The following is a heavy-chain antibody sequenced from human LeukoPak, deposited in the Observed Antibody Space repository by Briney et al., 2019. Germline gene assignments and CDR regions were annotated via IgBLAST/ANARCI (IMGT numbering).Heavy chain of an antibody. CDR3: ARGGLGDCSSTSCYNFHYFDY. D-gene: IGHD2-2*02. CDR1: GFIFSSYA. J-gene: IGHJ4*02. CDR2: ISYDGGRG. Sequence: GRSLRLSCSASGFIFSSYAMHWVRQAPGKGLEWMSLISYDGGRGHYADSVRGRFSLSRDNSKNTLYLEMNSLTPEDKAVYYCARGGLGDCSSTSCYNFHYFDYWGQAALVTVRS. V-gene: IGHV3-30*01.